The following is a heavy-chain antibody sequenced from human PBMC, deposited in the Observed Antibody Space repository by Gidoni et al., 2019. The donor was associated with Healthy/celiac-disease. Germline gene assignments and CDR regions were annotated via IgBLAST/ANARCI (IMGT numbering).Heavy chain of an antibody. J-gene: IGHJ4*02. V-gene: IGHV3-33*01. Sequence: QVQLVESGGGVVRPGRSLRLSCAAPGFSFSGYGMHWVRQAPGKGLEWVAVIWYDGSNKYYADSVKGRFTISRDNSKNTLYLQMNSLRAEDTAVYYCARGEGNYFDYWGQGTLVTVSS. D-gene: IGHD1-26*01. CDR2: IWYDGSNK. CDR3: ARGEGNYFDY. CDR1: GFSFSGYG.